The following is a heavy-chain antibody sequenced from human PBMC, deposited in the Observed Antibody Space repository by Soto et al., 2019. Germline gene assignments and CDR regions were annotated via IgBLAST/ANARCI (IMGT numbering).Heavy chain of an antibody. J-gene: IGHJ6*02. CDR3: ARWLNYYYYGMDV. CDR1: GGSIIVYY. Sequence: SDTLSITWTVFGGSIIVYYWSRIRKPAGTGLEWIGRIYTSGSTNYNPSLKSRVTMSVDTSKNQFSLKLSSVTAADTDVYYCARWLNYYYYGMDVWGQGTTVT. D-gene: IGHD5-12*01. CDR2: IYTSGST. V-gene: IGHV4-4*07.